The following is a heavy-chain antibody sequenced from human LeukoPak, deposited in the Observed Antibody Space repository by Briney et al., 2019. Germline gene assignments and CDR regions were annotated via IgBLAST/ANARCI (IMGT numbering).Heavy chain of an antibody. CDR3: ARVVQVATTNYYYYYYMDV. Sequence: SQTLSLTCAISGDSVSSNSAAWNWIRQSPSRGLEGLGRTYYRSKWYNDYAVSVKSRITINPDTSKHQFSLPLNSVTPEDTAVYYCARVVQVATTNYYYYYYMDVWGKGPTVTVSS. D-gene: IGHD5-12*01. CDR1: GDSVSSNSAA. J-gene: IGHJ6*03. CDR2: TYYRSKWYN. V-gene: IGHV6-1*01.